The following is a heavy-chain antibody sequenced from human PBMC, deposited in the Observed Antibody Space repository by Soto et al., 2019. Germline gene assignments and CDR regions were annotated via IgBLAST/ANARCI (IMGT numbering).Heavy chain of an antibody. Sequence: EVQLLESGGGLVQPGGSLRLSCAGSGFTFSSYAMSWVRQAPGKGLEGVSAISGSGGSTYYADSVKGRFTISRDNSKNTLYLQMNSLRAEDTAVYYCAKAAKISSGLDYFDYWGQGTLVTVSS. CDR1: GFTFSSYA. CDR3: AKAAKISSGLDYFDY. D-gene: IGHD6-19*01. CDR2: ISGSGGST. V-gene: IGHV3-23*01. J-gene: IGHJ4*02.